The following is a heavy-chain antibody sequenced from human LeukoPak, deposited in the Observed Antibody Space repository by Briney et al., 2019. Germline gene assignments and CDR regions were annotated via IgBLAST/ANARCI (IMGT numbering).Heavy chain of an antibody. CDR1: GYTFTGYY. J-gene: IGHJ4*02. V-gene: IGHV1-2*02. CDR3: ARDLGSIAVALDY. Sequence: GASVKVSCKASGYTFTGYYMHWVRQAPGQGLEWMGWINPNSGGTNYAQKFQGRVTMTRDTSISTAYMELSRLRSDDTAVYYCARDLGSIAVALDYWGQGTLVTVSS. D-gene: IGHD6-19*01. CDR2: INPNSGGT.